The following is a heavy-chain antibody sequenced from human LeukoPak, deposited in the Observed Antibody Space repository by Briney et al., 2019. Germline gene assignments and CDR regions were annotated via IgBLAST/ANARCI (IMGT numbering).Heavy chain of an antibody. V-gene: IGHV4-34*01. CDR2: INHSGST. CDR1: GGSFSGYY. D-gene: IGHD3-22*01. Sequence: PSETLSLTCAVYGGSFSGYYWSWIRQPPGKGLEWIGEINHSGSTNYNPSLKSRVTISVDTSKNQFSLKLSSVTAADTAVYYCARGPRYYYDSSGYYYYWGQGTLVTVSS. CDR3: ARGPRYYYDSSGYYYY. J-gene: IGHJ4*02.